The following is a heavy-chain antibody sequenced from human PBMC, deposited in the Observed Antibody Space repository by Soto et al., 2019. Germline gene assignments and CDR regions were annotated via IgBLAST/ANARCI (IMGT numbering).Heavy chain of an antibody. CDR3: SSLYCGGDCPAGYYYGMDV. CDR2: IYYSGST. D-gene: IGHD2-21*01. J-gene: IGHJ6*02. Sequence: SETLSLTCTVSGGSISSYYWSWIRQPPGKGLEWIGSIYYSGSTYYIPSLKSRVTISVDTSKNQFSLKLSSVTAADTAVYYCSSLYCGGDCPAGYYYGMDVWGQGTTVTVSS. CDR1: GGSISSYY. V-gene: IGHV4-59*05.